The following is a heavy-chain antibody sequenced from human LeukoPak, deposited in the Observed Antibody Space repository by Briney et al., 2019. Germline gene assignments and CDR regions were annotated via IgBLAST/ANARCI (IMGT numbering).Heavy chain of an antibody. Sequence: ASVKVSCKASGYTFTSYAMHWVRQAPGQRLEWMGWINAGNGNTKYSQKFQGRVTITRDTSASTAYMELSSLRSEDTAVYYCARDWSWGGNKDYFDTGAREPWSPSPQ. CDR2: INAGNGNT. V-gene: IGHV1-3*01. CDR3: ARDWSWGGNKDYFDT. D-gene: IGHD4-23*01. J-gene: IGHJ4*02. CDR1: GYTFTSYA.